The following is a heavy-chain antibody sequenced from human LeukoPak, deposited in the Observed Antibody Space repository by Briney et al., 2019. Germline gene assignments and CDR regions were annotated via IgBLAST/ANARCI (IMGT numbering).Heavy chain of an antibody. CDR2: MNPNSGNT. D-gene: IGHD2-2*01. Sequence: ASVKVSCKASGYTFSSYYMHWVRQAPGQGLEWMGWMNPNSGNTGYAQKFQGRVTMTRNTSISTAYMELSSLRSEDTAVYYCAREGYCSSTSCYGSGFAFDPWGQGTLVTVSS. CDR1: GYTFSSYY. J-gene: IGHJ5*02. V-gene: IGHV1-8*02. CDR3: AREGYCSSTSCYGSGFAFDP.